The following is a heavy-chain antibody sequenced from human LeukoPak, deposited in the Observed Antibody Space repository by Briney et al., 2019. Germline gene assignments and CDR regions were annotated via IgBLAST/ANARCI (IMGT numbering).Heavy chain of an antibody. CDR3: ARDARYSGYDTINYYYYYGMDV. V-gene: IGHV3-7*01. J-gene: IGHJ6*02. CDR1: GFTFSSYW. D-gene: IGHD5-12*01. Sequence: GGSLRLSCAASGFTFSSYWMSWVRQAPGKGLEWVANIKQDGSEKYYVDSVKGRFTISRDNAKNSLYLQMNSLRAEDTAVYYCARDARYSGYDTINYYYYYGMDVWGQGTTVTVSS. CDR2: IKQDGSEK.